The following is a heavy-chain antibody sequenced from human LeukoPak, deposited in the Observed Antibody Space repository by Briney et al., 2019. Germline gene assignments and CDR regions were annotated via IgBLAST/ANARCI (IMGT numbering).Heavy chain of an antibody. CDR1: GFIFENYW. V-gene: IGHV3-7*01. CDR2: IEQDGSEK. Sequence: GGSLRLSCAASGFIFENYWMNWVRQAPGKGLEWVANIEQDGSEKYYVDSVKGRFTISRDNARNSLYLQMNSLRAEDTAVYYCTTRLRYWDPDYWGQGTLVTVSS. CDR3: TTRLRYWDPDY. D-gene: IGHD3-9*01. J-gene: IGHJ4*02.